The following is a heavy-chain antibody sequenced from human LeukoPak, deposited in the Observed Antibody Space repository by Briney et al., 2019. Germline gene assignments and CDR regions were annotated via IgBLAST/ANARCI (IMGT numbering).Heavy chain of an antibody. CDR2: IYTGGNT. CDR1: GFSVSSNY. CDR3: ASPSSGQSFDI. J-gene: IGHJ3*02. D-gene: IGHD6-19*01. Sequence: GGSLRLSCAASGFSVSSNYMNWVRQAPGKGLEWVSVIYTGGNTYYAESVKGRFTISRDNSKNTLYLQMHSLRAQDTDVYYCASPSSGQSFDIWGQGTMVTVSS. V-gene: IGHV3-53*01.